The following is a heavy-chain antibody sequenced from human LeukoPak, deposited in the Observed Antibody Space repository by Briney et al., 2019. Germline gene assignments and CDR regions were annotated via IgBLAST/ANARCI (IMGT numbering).Heavy chain of an antibody. CDR1: GGSVSSGSYY. CDR2: IYASGST. Sequence: TLSLTFTVSGGSVSSGSYYWSWIRPPAGKGLEWIGRIYASGSTNYNPSLKSRVTISLDTSKNQFSLKLSSVTAADTAVYYCARTLGYYDSSGYSDFDYWGQGTLVTVSS. D-gene: IGHD3-22*01. J-gene: IGHJ4*02. CDR3: ARTLGYYDSSGYSDFDY. V-gene: IGHV4-61*02.